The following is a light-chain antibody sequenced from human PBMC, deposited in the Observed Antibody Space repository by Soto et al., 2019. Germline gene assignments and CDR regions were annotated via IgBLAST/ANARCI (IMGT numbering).Light chain of an antibody. CDR2: EVS. CDR1: STDIDDFYL. V-gene: IGLV2-14*01. J-gene: IGLJ1*01. Sequence: QSVLTQPASVSGSPGQSITISCTAASTDIDDFYLVSWYQHHPGKAPKLIIYEVSNRPSGVSHRFSASTPDKTASLTISGLQTEDEADYYCGSYTNTTYVFGTGTKVTVL. CDR3: GSYTNTTYV.